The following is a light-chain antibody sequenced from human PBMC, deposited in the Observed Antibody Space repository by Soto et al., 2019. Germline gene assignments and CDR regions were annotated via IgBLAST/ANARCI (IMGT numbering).Light chain of an antibody. CDR1: SSNIGNNY. CDR3: SSYTSSSRYV. Sequence: QSVLTQPPSESAAPGQKVTISCSGSSSNIGNNYVSWYQQIPGTVPKLLIYEVSNRPSGVSNRFSGSKSGNTASLTISGLKAEDEADYYCSSYTSSSRYVFGTGTKVTVL. J-gene: IGLJ1*01. CDR2: EVS. V-gene: IGLV2-14*01.